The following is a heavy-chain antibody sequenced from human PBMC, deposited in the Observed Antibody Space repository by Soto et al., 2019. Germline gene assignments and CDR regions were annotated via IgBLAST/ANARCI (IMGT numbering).Heavy chain of an antibody. V-gene: IGHV1-69*01. CDR2: IIPIFGTA. J-gene: IGHJ6*02. CDR3: ARDDSSGYYYYYYYGMDV. Sequence: QVQLVQSGAEVKKPGSSVKVSCKASGGTFSSYAISWVRQAPGQGLEWMGGIIPIFGTANYAQKFQGRVTIPADESTSPAYMELSSLRSEDTAVYYCARDDSSGYYYYYYYGMDVWGQGTTVTVSS. D-gene: IGHD3-22*01. CDR1: GGTFSSYA.